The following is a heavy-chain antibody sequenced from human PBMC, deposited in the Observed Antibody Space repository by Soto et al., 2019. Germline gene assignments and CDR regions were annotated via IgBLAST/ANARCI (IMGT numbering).Heavy chain of an antibody. V-gene: IGHV1-46*01. CDR2: INPSGGST. Sequence: ASVKVSCKASGYTFTSYYMHWVRQAPGQGLEWMGIINPSGGSTSYAQKFQGRVTMTRDTSTSTVYMELSSLRSEDTAVYYCARDRQTPDDSSGSNYFDYWGQGTLVTVSS. CDR3: ARDRQTPDDSSGSNYFDY. D-gene: IGHD6-19*01. CDR1: GYTFTSYY. J-gene: IGHJ4*02.